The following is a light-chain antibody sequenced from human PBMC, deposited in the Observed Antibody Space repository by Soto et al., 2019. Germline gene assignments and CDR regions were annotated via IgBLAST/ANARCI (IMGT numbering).Light chain of an antibody. Sequence: EIVMTQSPATLSVSPGESATLSCRASQSVSYNLAWYQQKPGRAPRLLIYGPSTRATGITARFGGSGSGTDFTLTISSLQSEDFAVYYCQQYNNWPFTFGQGTKLESK. J-gene: IGKJ2*01. CDR1: QSVSYN. CDR2: GPS. V-gene: IGKV3-15*01. CDR3: QQYNNWPFT.